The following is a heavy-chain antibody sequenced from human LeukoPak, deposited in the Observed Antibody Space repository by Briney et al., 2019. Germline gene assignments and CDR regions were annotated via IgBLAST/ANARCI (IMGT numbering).Heavy chain of an antibody. V-gene: IGHV3-9*01. J-gene: IGHJ4*02. CDR3: AKDINYGDHGGLDY. CDR1: GFTFDDYA. D-gene: IGHD4-17*01. CDR2: ISWNSGSI. Sequence: PGGSLRLSCAASGFTFDDYATHWVRQAPGKGLEWVSGISWNSGSIGYADSVKGRFTISRDNAKNSLYLQMNSLRAEDTALYYCAKDINYGDHGGLDYWGQGTLVTVSS.